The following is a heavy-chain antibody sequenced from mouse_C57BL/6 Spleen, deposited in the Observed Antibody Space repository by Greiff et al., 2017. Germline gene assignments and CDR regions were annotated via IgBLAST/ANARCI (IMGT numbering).Heavy chain of an antibody. CDR1: GYSITSGYY. Sequence: EVQLQESGPGLVKPSQSLSLTCSVTGYSITSGYYWNWIRQFPGNKLEWMGYISYDGSNNYNPSLQNRISITRDTSKNQFFLKLNSVTTEDTATYYCARENWSFDYWGQGTTLTVSS. CDR3: ARENWSFDY. J-gene: IGHJ2*01. CDR2: ISYDGSN. D-gene: IGHD4-1*01. V-gene: IGHV3-6*01.